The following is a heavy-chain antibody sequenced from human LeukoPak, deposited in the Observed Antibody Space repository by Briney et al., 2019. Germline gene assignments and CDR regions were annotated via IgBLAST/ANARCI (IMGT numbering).Heavy chain of an antibody. J-gene: IGHJ5*02. CDR1: GLTFSTYG. V-gene: IGHV3-30*02. CDR3: ARAVTWIDP. Sequence: GGSLRLSCAASGLTFSTYGMHWVRQAPGKGLEWVAFIQNDGNDKYYAGSVKGRFTISKDNSKNTVDLQMNGLRAEDTAVYYCARAVTWIDPWGEGTLVIVSS. CDR2: IQNDGNDK.